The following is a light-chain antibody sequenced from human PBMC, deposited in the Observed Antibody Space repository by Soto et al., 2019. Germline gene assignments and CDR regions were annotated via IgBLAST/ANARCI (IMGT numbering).Light chain of an antibody. CDR2: DAT. Sequence: EVVLTQSPATLSLSPGERATLSCRASQNVSIYLAWYQQKPGQVPRLLIYDATNRAAGIPPRFSGSGSGTDFTLTISSREPEDFAVYYCQQRYSWPPLTFGGGTKVEIK. V-gene: IGKV3-11*01. CDR3: QQRYSWPPLT. CDR1: QNVSIY. J-gene: IGKJ4*01.